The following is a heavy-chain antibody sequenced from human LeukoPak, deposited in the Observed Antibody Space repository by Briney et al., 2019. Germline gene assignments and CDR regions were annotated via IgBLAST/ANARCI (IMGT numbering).Heavy chain of an antibody. J-gene: IGHJ4*02. CDR2: IIPIFGTA. V-gene: IGHV1-69*05. CDR3: ASDKVKSSYDSWSGYYTVVIDY. Sequence: SVKVSCKASGGTFSSYAISWVRQAPGQGLEWMGGIIPIFGTANYAQKFQGRVTITTDESTSTAYMELSSLRSEDTAVYYCASDKVKSSYDSWSGYYTVVIDYWGQGTLVTVSS. D-gene: IGHD3-3*01. CDR1: GGTFSSYA.